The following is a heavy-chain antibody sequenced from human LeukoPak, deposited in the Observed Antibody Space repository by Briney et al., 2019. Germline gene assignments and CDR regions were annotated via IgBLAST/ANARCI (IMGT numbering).Heavy chain of an antibody. V-gene: IGHV3-30*12. Sequence: PGGSLRLSCAASGFTFSSYGMHWVRQAPGKGLEWVAVISYDGSNKYYADSVKGRFTISRDNSKNTLYLQMDSLRAEDTAVYYCAKDLIRAGFYYYYMDVWGKGTTVTVSS. J-gene: IGHJ6*03. CDR3: AKDLIRAGFYYYYMDV. CDR2: ISYDGSNK. CDR1: GFTFSSYG. D-gene: IGHD3-10*01.